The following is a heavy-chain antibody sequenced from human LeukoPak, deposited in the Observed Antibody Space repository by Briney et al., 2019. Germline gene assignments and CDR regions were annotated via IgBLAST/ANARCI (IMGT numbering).Heavy chain of an antibody. CDR2: IYPGDSDT. D-gene: IGHD2-21*02. V-gene: IGHV5-51*01. CDR1: GYSFTSYW. Sequence: PGESLKISCKTSGYSFTSYWIGWVRQMPGKGLEWMGIIYPGDSDTRYSPSFQGQVTISADKSISTAYLQWRSLKASDTAMYYCATSIVVVTTRAFDIWGQGTMVTVSS. J-gene: IGHJ3*02. CDR3: ATSIVVVTTRAFDI.